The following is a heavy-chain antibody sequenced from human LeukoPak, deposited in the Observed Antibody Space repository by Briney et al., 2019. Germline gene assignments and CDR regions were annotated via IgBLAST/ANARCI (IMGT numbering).Heavy chain of an antibody. CDR1: GFTFGDFG. D-gene: IGHD3-3*01. Sequence: SGGSLRLSCAAAGFTFGDFGMHWVRQAPGKGLEWVALIWKDGSDEFYADSVKGRFTISRDNSRNTLSLQMNSLRGEDTAVYYCAREEAFQLEASLDQWGRGTLVTVSS. CDR3: AREEAFQLEASLDQ. V-gene: IGHV3-33*01. CDR2: IWKDGSDE. J-gene: IGHJ4*02.